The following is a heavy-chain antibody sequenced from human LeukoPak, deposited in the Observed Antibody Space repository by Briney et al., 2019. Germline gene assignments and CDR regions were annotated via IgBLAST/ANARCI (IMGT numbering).Heavy chain of an antibody. J-gene: IGHJ3*01. V-gene: IGHV4-39*01. CDR3: ARNPPNYYDSSGRMGAFDV. CDR2: VHHSGIT. Sequence: PSETLSLTCVVSGGFISSGGYYWGWIRHPPEKGLEWIGSVHHSGITYYNTSLKSRVTISVDKSKNQFSLELTSGTAADTAVYYCARNPPNYYDSSGRMGAFDVWGQGTMVTVSS. CDR1: GGFISSGGYY. D-gene: IGHD3-22*01.